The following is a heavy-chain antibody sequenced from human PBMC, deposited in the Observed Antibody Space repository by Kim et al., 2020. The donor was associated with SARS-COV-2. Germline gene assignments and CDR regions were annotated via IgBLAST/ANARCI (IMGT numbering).Heavy chain of an antibody. CDR2: IKSKTDGGTT. CDR1: GFTFSNAW. D-gene: IGHD3-22*01. CDR3: TTDASYYDSSGYYPHDY. J-gene: IGHJ4*02. V-gene: IGHV3-15*01. Sequence: GGSLRLSCAASGFTFSNAWMSWVRQAPGKGLEWVGRIKSKTDGGTTDYAAPVKGRFTISRDDSKNTLYLQMNSLKTEDTAVYYCTTDASYYDSSGYYPHDYWGQGTLVTVSS.